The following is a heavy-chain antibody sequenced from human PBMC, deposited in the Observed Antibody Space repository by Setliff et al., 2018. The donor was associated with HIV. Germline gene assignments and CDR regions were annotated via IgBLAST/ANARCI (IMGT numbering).Heavy chain of an antibody. Sequence: SVKVSCKASRSTFNSHTINWVRQAPGQGLDWMGRIIPLLGVANYAQRFQGKVTITADKSTSTAYMELTSLRFHDTAMYYCVRGVQSPPHYSYYYMDVWGEGTMVTVSS. J-gene: IGHJ6*03. CDR1: RSTFNSHT. CDR3: VRGVQSPPHYSYYYMDV. V-gene: IGHV1-69*02. CDR2: IIPLLGVA. D-gene: IGHD3-3*01.